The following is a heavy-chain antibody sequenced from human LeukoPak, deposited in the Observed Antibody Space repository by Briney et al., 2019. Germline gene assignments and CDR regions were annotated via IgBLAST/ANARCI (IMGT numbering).Heavy chain of an antibody. J-gene: IGHJ3*02. V-gene: IGHV4-59*08. CDR3: ARHDPYGSGSFHAFDI. CDR2: IYYSGST. D-gene: IGHD3-10*01. CDR1: GGSISSYY. Sequence: SETLSLTCTVSGGSISSYYWSWIRQPPGKGLEWIGYIYYSGSTNYNPSLESRVTISVDTSKNQFSLKLSSVTAADTAVYYCARHDPYGSGSFHAFDIWGQGTMVTVSS.